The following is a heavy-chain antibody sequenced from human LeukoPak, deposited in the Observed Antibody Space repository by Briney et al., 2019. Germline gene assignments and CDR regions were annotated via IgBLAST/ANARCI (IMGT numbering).Heavy chain of an antibody. CDR1: GGTFSSYA. Sequence: GASVKVSCKASGGTFSSYAISWVRQAPGQGLEWMGRIIPILGIANYAQKFQGRVTITADKSTSTAYMELRSLRSDDTAVYYCARDYYDSSGVGRAFDIWGQGTMVTVSS. CDR2: IIPILGIA. D-gene: IGHD3-22*01. CDR3: ARDYYDSSGVGRAFDI. J-gene: IGHJ3*02. V-gene: IGHV1-69*04.